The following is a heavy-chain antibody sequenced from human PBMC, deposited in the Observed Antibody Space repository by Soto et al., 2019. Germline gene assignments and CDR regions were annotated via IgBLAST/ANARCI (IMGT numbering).Heavy chain of an antibody. D-gene: IGHD3-22*01. J-gene: IGHJ6*02. CDR1: GFTFSSYS. Sequence: PGGSLRLSCAASGFTFSSYSMNWVRQAPGKGLEWVSSISSSSSYIYYADSVKGRFTISRDNAKNSLYLQMNSLRAEDTAVYYCAREWGPLPDYDSSGMGIYGMDVWGQGTTVTVSS. CDR2: ISSSSSYI. CDR3: AREWGPLPDYDSSGMGIYGMDV. V-gene: IGHV3-21*01.